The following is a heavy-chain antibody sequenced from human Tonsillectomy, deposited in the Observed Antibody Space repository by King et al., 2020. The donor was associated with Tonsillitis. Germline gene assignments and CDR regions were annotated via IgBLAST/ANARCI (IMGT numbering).Heavy chain of an antibody. CDR1: GFTFSDHY. CDR2: TRNKANSYTT. CDR3: TRVGVSTRISHY. Sequence: VQLVESGGGLVQPGGSLRLSCAASGFTFSDHYMDWVRQAPGKGLEWVGRTRNKANSYTTEYAASVKGRFIISRDDSKNSLYLQMNSLKTEDTAVYYCTRVGVSTRISHYWGQGTLVTVSS. V-gene: IGHV3-72*01. J-gene: IGHJ4*02. D-gene: IGHD5/OR15-5a*01.